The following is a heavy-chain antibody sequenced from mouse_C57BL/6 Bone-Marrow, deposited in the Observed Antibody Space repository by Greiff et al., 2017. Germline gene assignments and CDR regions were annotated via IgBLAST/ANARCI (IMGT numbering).Heavy chain of an antibody. Sequence: VQLQESGAELVRTGTSVKVSCKASGYAFTNYLIEWVKQRPGQGLEWIGVINPGSGGTNYNEKFKGKATLTADKSSSTAYMQLSSLTSEDSAVYFCARMGGNYSYWYFDVWGTGTTVTVSS. CDR1: GYAFTNYL. D-gene: IGHD2-1*01. J-gene: IGHJ1*03. CDR2: INPGSGGT. V-gene: IGHV1-54*01. CDR3: ARMGGNYSYWYFDV.